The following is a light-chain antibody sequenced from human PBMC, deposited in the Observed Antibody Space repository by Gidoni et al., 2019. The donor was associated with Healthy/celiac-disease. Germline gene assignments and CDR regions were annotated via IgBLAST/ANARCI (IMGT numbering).Light chain of an antibody. J-gene: IGKJ2*01. CDR3: QQSYSPPMYT. CDR2: AAS. Sequence: DIQMTQSPSSLFASVGDRVAISCRASESIGTYLNWYQQKPGKAPELLISAASSLQAGVPSRFSGSGSGTDFTLTISSLQPEDFASYYCQQSYSPPMYTCGQGTKLEIK. V-gene: IGKV1-39*01. CDR1: ESIGTY.